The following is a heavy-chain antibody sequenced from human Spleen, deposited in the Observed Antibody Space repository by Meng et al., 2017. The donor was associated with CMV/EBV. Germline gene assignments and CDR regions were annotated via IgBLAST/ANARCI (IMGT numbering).Heavy chain of an antibody. D-gene: IGHD2-15*01. Sequence: CSFTGNYREWGRQGHGPGLEWMGWINPRTGATNDAQKFQGRVTMATDKSISKAYMELTRLTSDDTAVYYCAGYCSGGSCYAWEFDYWGQGTLVTVSS. J-gene: IGHJ4*02. V-gene: IGHV1-2*02. CDR3: AGYCSGGSCYAWEFDY. CDR2: INPRTGAT. CDR1: CSFTGNY.